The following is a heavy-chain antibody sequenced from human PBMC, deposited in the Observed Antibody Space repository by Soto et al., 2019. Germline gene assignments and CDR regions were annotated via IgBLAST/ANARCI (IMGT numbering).Heavy chain of an antibody. D-gene: IGHD5-18*01. V-gene: IGHV3-15*02. CDR3: TTDGGFNFGYWFEP. Sequence: ESGGALVKPGGSLRLSCATSGFTFTYAWMSWVRQAPGTGLEWVGRIKAETDGGTTDYAAPVKGRFTLSRDDSKNTLYLQMNSLKSEDTAVYYCTTDGGFNFGYWFEPWGQGTLVTVSS. CDR1: GFTFTYAW. CDR2: IKAETDGGTT. J-gene: IGHJ5*02.